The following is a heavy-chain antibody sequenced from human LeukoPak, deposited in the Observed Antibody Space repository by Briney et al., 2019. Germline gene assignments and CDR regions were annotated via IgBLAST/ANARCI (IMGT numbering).Heavy chain of an antibody. CDR3: ARERQPLRYGDPYANWVLSL. D-gene: IGHD4-17*01. CDR2: ISYDGSNK. V-gene: IGHV3-30-3*01. J-gene: IGHJ4*02. Sequence: GGSLRLSCAASGFTFSSYAMHWVRQAPGKGLEWVAVISYDGSNKYYADSVKGRFTISRDNSKNTLYLQMNSLRAEDTAVYYCARERQPLRYGDPYANWVLSLWGQGTLVTVSS. CDR1: GFTFSSYA.